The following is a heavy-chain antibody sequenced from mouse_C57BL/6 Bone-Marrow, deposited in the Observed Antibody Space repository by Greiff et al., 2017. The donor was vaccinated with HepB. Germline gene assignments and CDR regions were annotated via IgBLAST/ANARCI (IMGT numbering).Heavy chain of an antibody. CDR1: AYEFPSHD. D-gene: IGHD2-4*01. CDR3: GITTNY. Sequence: EVQLVESGVGLVQPGDSLKLSCESHAYEFPSHDMSWFRKTPEKRLELVAAIISDVGSTYYPDTMERRFIFTRDNTKKTLYLQMSSLRSEDTALYDRGITTNYWGQGTTLTVSS. CDR2: IISDVGST. J-gene: IGHJ2*01. V-gene: IGHV5-2*01.